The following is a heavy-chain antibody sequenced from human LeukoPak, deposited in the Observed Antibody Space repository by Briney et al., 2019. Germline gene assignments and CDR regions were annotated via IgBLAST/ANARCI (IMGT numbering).Heavy chain of an antibody. Sequence: SQTLSLTCTVSGGSISSGGYYWRWIRQHPGKGLEWIGYIYYSGSTNYNPSLKSRVTMSVDTSKNQFSLKLSSVTAADAAVYYCARAPYCTSSGCFGGPTSLFDPWGQGTLVTVSS. J-gene: IGHJ5*02. CDR1: GGSISSGGYY. CDR3: ARAPYCTSSGCFGGPTSLFDP. D-gene: IGHD2-2*01. V-gene: IGHV4-31*03. CDR2: IYYSGST.